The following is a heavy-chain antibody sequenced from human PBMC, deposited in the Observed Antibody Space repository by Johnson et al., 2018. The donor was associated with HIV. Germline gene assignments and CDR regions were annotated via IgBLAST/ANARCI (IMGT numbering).Heavy chain of an antibody. CDR2: IKSKTDGATT. CDR3: ARDGYSGGFDI. CDR1: GFSFTNAW. J-gene: IGHJ3*02. V-gene: IGHV3-15*01. D-gene: IGHD2-21*01. Sequence: VQLVESGGGRAKPGGSLRLSCAVSGFSFTNAWMSWVRQAPGKGLEWVGHIKSKTDGATTDYAAPVRGRFTISRDDSKNMLFLEMKSLKIEDTAVYYCARDGYSGGFDIWGQGTMVTVSS.